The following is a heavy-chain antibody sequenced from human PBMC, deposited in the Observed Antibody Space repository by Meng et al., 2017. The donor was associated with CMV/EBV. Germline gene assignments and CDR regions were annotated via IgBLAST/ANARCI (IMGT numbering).Heavy chain of an antibody. J-gene: IGHJ4*02. CDR2: FYYSGST. D-gene: IGHD2-2*01. Sequence: SETLSLTCTVSGSSINSSSYYWGWIRQPPGKGLEWIGSFYYSGSTYKNPSLKSRVSISADSFKNQFSLKLGSVTAADTAVYYCARVRYCDSSACYQWYDFWGQGTLVTVSS. CDR3: ARVRYCDSSACYQWYDF. V-gene: IGHV4-39*01. CDR1: GSSINSSSYY.